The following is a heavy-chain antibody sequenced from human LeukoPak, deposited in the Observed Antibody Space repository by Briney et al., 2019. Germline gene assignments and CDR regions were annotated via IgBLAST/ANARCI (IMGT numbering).Heavy chain of an antibody. J-gene: IGHJ5*02. D-gene: IGHD4-17*01. CDR3: ARDYGDSRNYNWFDP. CDR2: IYHSGST. V-gene: IGHV4-30-2*01. CDR1: GGSISSGGYY. Sequence: TSETLSLTCTVSGGSISSGGYYWSWIRQPPGKGLEWIGYIYHSGSTYYNPSLKSRVTISVDRSKNQFSLELTSVTAADTAVYYCARDYGDSRNYNWFDPWGQGTLVTVSS.